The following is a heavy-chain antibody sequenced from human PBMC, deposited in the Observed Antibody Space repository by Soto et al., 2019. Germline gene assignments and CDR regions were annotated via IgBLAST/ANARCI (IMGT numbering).Heavy chain of an antibody. J-gene: IGHJ3*02. CDR2: ICYTETT. CDR1: GGSISSSTYC. D-gene: IGHD6-13*01. CDR3: AVWYEAFDI. Sequence: QLQLQESGPGLMKPSETLSLTCTVSGGSISSSTYCWGWIRQPPGKVLEWIGNICYTETTYYNPSLKSRVTISVDTSKNQFSLKMSSVTAADTAVYYCAVWYEAFDIWGQGTMVTVSS. V-gene: IGHV4-39*01.